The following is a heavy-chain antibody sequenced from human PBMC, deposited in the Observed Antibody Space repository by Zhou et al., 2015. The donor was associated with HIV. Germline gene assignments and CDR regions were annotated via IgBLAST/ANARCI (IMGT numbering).Heavy chain of an antibody. J-gene: IGHJ6*02. CDR3: ARSIAAAGPQNYYYYGMDV. D-gene: IGHD6-13*01. Sequence: QVQLVQSGAEVKKPGSSVKVSCKASGGTFSSYAISWVRQAPGQGLEWMGGIIPIFGTANYAQKFQGRVTITADESTSTAYMELSSLRSEDTAVYYCARSIAAAGPQNYYYYGMDVWGQGTTVTVS. CDR2: IIPIFGTA. CDR1: GGTFSSYA. V-gene: IGHV1-69*01.